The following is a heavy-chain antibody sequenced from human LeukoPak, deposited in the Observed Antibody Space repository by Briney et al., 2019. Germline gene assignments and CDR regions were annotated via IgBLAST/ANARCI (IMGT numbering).Heavy chain of an antibody. CDR3: ANEGSGWYGAFDI. J-gene: IGHJ3*02. V-gene: IGHV1-8*03. CDR1: GYTFTSYD. D-gene: IGHD6-19*01. Sequence: ASVKVSCKASGYTFTSYDINWVRQATGQGLEWMGWMNPNSGNTGYAQKFQGRVTITRNTSISTAYMELSSLRAEDTAVYYCANEGSGWYGAFDIWGQGTMVTVSS. CDR2: MNPNSGNT.